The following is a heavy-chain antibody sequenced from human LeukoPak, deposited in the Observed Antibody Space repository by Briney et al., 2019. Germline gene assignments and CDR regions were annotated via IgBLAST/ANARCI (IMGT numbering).Heavy chain of an antibody. J-gene: IGHJ4*02. CDR2: IWYDGSNK. CDR1: GFTFSSYG. V-gene: IGHV3-33*01. D-gene: IGHD5-12*01. CDR3: ARGPYSGYDHPDY. Sequence: GGSLRLSCAASGFTFSSYGMHWVRQAPGKGLGWVAVIWYDGSNKYYADSVKGRFTISRDNSKNTLYLQMNSLRAEDTAVYYCARGPYSGYDHPDYWGQGTLVTVSS.